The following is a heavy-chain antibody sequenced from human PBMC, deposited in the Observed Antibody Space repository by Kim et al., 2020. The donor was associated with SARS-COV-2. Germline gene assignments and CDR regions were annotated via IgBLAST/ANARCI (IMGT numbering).Heavy chain of an antibody. Sequence: SETLSLTCAVYGGSFSGYYWSWIRQPPGKGLEWIGEINHSGSTNYNPSLKSRVTISVDTSKNQFSLKLSSVTAADTAVYYCARGSGGYYYYGIDVWGQGTTVTVSS. J-gene: IGHJ6*02. D-gene: IGHD3-10*01. CDR2: INHSGST. V-gene: IGHV4-34*01. CDR1: GGSFSGYY. CDR3: ARGSGGYYYYGIDV.